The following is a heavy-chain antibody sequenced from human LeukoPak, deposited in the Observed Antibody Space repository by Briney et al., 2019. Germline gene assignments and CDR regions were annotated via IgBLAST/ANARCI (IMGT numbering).Heavy chain of an antibody. Sequence: GGSLRLSCAASGFTFSSYSMNWARQAPGKGLEWVSSISSSSSYIYYADSVKGRFTISRGNAKNSLYLQMNSLRAEDTAVYYCARGRFSGSSDFDYWGQGTLVTVSS. J-gene: IGHJ4*02. CDR2: ISSSSSYI. D-gene: IGHD1-26*01. V-gene: IGHV3-21*01. CDR1: GFTFSSYS. CDR3: ARGRFSGSSDFDY.